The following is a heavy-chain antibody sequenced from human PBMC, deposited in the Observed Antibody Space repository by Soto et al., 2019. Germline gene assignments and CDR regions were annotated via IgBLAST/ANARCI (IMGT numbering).Heavy chain of an antibody. CDR3: ARILPFTVTTYEALDY. CDR2: IFSNDEK. J-gene: IGHJ4*02. D-gene: IGHD4-17*01. CDR1: GFSLSNAKMG. V-gene: IGHV2-26*01. Sequence: QVTLKEAGPVLVKPTETLTLTCTVSGFSLSNAKMGVSWIRQPPGKALEWLAHIFSNDEKSYSTFLKSRLTISQDTSKRQVVLTMTNMDPADTATYYCARILPFTVTTYEALDYWGQGTLVTVSS.